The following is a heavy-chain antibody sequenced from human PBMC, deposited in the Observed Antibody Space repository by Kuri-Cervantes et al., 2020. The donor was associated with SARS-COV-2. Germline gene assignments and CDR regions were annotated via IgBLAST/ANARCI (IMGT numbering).Heavy chain of an antibody. Sequence: SETLSLTCSVSGGSISSGSYYWGWIRQPPGKGLEWIGSIYYSGSTYYNPSLKSRVTISVDTSKNQFSPKLSSVTAADTAVYYCARLSSGWHYYFDYWGQGTLVTVSS. D-gene: IGHD6-19*01. CDR3: ARLSSGWHYYFDY. J-gene: IGHJ4*02. CDR2: IYYSGST. CDR1: GGSISSGSYY. V-gene: IGHV4-39*01.